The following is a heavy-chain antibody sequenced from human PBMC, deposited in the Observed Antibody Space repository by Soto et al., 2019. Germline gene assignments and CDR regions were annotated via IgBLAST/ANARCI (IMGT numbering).Heavy chain of an antibody. CDR3: AKDCRRLAVSGSAFDS. J-gene: IGHJ4*02. CDR1: GFSFSDDW. D-gene: IGHD6-13*01. CDR2: TSGSGSST. Sequence: GGSLRLSCEASGFSFSDDWMHWVRQAPGKGLEWVSATSGSGSSTFYADSVKGRFTISRDSVKNMLSLDMSDLRAEDTAVYYCAKDCRRLAVSGSAFDSWGQGALVTVSS. V-gene: IGHV3-23*01.